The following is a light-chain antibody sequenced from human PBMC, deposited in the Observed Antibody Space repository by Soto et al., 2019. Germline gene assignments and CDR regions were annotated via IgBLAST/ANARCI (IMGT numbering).Light chain of an antibody. CDR3: AAWDDSLNGFVV. CDR2: SNN. CDR1: SSNIGSNT. Sequence: QSVLTQPPSASGTPGQRVTISCPGSSSNIGSNTVNWYQQLPGTAPKLLTYSNNQRPSGVPDRFSGSKSGTSASLAISGLQSEDEADYYCAAWDDSLNGFVVFGGGTKLTVL. J-gene: IGLJ2*01. V-gene: IGLV1-44*01.